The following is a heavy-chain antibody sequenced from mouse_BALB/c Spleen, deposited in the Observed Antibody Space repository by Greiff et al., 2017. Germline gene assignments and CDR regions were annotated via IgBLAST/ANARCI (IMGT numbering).Heavy chain of an antibody. CDR3: KRYNEGSICAMDD. CDR1: GFTFTSYY. J-gene: IGHJ4*01. D-gene: IGHD1-1*01. CDR2: INPSNGGT. Sequence: QVQLQQSGAELVKPGASVKLSCTASGFTFTSYYMYWVKQRPGQGLEWIGEINPSNGGTNYNEKFKCKATLTVDKSSSTAYMQLSSLTSEDAAIYYCKRYNEGSICAMDDWGEGTSVTVSS. V-gene: IGHV1S81*02.